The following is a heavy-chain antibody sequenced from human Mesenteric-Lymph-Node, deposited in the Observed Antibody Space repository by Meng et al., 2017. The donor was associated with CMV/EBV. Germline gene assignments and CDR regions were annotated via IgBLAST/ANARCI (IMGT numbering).Heavy chain of an antibody. J-gene: IGHJ4*02. Sequence: GESLKISCAASGFTFSSYEMNWVRQAPGKGLEWVSYISSSGSTIYYADSVKGRFTISRDNAKNSLYLQMNSLRAEDTAVYYCARARYGSGSYSCDYWGQGTLVTVSS. CDR1: GFTFSSYE. CDR2: ISSSGSTI. V-gene: IGHV3-48*03. CDR3: ARARYGSGSYSCDY. D-gene: IGHD3-10*01.